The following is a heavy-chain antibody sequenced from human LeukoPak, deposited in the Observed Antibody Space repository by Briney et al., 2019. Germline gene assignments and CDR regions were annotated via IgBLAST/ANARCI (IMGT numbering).Heavy chain of an antibody. D-gene: IGHD3-22*01. CDR1: GFIFSSYE. CDR3: VKGRITMIVGVLGY. V-gene: IGHV3-64D*06. Sequence: PGGSLRLSCAASGFIFSSYEMNWVRQAPGKGLEYVSAISSNGGSTYYADSVKGRVTISRDNSKNTLYLQMSSLRAEDTAVHYCVKGRITMIVGVLGYWGQGTLVTVSS. CDR2: ISSNGGST. J-gene: IGHJ4*02.